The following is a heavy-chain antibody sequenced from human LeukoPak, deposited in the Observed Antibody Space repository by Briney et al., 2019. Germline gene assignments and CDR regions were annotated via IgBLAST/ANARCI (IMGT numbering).Heavy chain of an antibody. CDR2: IYYSGST. Sequence: PSETLSLTCTVSGGSISSQYWSWIRQPPGKGLECIGFIYYSGSTNYNPSLKSRVTISVDTSKNQFSLKLSSVTAADTAVYYCARDPVGDRTFDYWGQGTLVTVSS. V-gene: IGHV4-59*11. D-gene: IGHD4-17*01. J-gene: IGHJ4*02. CDR1: GGSISSQY. CDR3: ARDPVGDRTFDY.